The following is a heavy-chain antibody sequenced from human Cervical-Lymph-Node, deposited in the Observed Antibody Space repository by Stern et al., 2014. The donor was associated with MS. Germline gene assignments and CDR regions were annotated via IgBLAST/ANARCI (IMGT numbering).Heavy chain of an antibody. J-gene: IGHJ4*02. D-gene: IGHD3-10*01. CDR2: ISWNSGNI. CDR1: GFTFNDYA. CDR3: TKDYTTMIRGAPGGFDY. Sequence: VQLVESGGGLVQPGRSLRLSCAASGFTFNDYAVHLVRQAPGKGLEWVSGISWNSGNIGYADSVKGRFTISRDNAKNSLYLQMNSLRAEDTALYYCTKDYTTMIRGAPGGFDYWGQGTLVTVSS. V-gene: IGHV3-9*01.